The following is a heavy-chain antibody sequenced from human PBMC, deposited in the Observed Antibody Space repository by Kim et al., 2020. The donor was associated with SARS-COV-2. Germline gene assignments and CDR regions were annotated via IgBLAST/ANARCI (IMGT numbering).Heavy chain of an antibody. Sequence: SETLSLTFTVSGYSISSGYYWGWIRQPPGKGLEWIGSIYHSGSTYYNPSLKSPVTISVDTSKNQFSLKLTSVTAADTAVYYCARVVVTPPRWFDSWGQGTLVTVSS. CDR3: ARVVVTPPRWFDS. J-gene: IGHJ5*01. CDR1: GYSISSGYY. D-gene: IGHD2-21*02. V-gene: IGHV4-38-2*02. CDR2: IYHSGST.